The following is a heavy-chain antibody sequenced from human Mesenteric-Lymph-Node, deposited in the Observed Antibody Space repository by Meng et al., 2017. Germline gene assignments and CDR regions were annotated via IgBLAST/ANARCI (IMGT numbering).Heavy chain of an antibody. Sequence: GSLRLSCTVSGGSISSYYWSWIRQPPGKGLEWIGYIYYSGSTNYNPSLKSRVTISVDTSKNQFSLKLSSVTAADTAVYYCARVCGGDCYYYYGMDVWGQGTTVTVSS. V-gene: IGHV4-59*01. J-gene: IGHJ6*02. CDR3: ARVCGGDCYYYYGMDV. CDR1: GGSISSYY. CDR2: IYYSGST. D-gene: IGHD2-21*02.